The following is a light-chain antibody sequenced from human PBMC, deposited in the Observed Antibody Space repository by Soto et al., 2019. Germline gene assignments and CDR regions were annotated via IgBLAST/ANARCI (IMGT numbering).Light chain of an antibody. J-gene: IGLJ1*01. CDR1: SSNIGGNP. V-gene: IGLV1-44*01. Sequence: QSVLTQPPSASATPGQRVTLSCSGGSSNIGGNPVSWYQQVPGTAPRLLIFNDNLRPAGVPDRFSGSKSGPSASLAISGLQSEDEADYHCSAWDDRLNGQVFGTGTKLTVL. CDR2: NDN. CDR3: SAWDDRLNGQV.